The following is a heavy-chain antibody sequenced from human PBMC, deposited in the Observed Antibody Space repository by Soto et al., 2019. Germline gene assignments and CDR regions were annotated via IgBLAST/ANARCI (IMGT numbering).Heavy chain of an antibody. CDR3: AKGFGFGEHYGMDV. D-gene: IGHD3-10*01. V-gene: IGHV3-23*01. CDR2: ISGSGDST. CDR1: GVTCSGYA. Sequence: GGSLRLWCAAAGVTCSGYAVTWVRQAPGQGLEWVSAISGSGDSTYYADSVKGRFTISRDNSKNTLYLQVNGLRAEDTAVYYCAKGFGFGEHYGMDVWGQGTTVT. J-gene: IGHJ6*02.